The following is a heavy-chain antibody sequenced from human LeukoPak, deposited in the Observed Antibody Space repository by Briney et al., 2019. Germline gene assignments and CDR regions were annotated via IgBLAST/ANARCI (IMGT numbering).Heavy chain of an antibody. J-gene: IGHJ4*02. CDR2: IYYSGST. V-gene: IGHV4-31*01. Sequence: PSQTLSLTCTVSGGSISSGGYYWSWIRQHPGKGLEWIGYIYYSGSTYYNPSLKSPVTISVDTSKNQFSLKLSSVTAADTAVYYCARAGLDCPCFDYWGQGTLVTVSS. CDR3: ARAGLDCPCFDY. CDR1: GGSISSGGYY. D-gene: IGHD2-21*02.